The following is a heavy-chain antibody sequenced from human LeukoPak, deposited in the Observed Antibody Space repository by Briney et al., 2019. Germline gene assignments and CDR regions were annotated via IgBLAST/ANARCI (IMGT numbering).Heavy chain of an antibody. J-gene: IGHJ3*01. D-gene: IGHD3-10*01. CDR1: GGSFSGYY. CDR2: INHSGST. CDR3: AAKQNYGSASGAFDL. Sequence: SETLSLTCAVYGGSFSGYYWSWIRQPPGKGLEWIGEINHSGSTNYNPSLKSRVTISVDTSKNQFSLKLSSVTAADTAVYYCAAKQNYGSASGAFDLWGQGTMVTVSS. V-gene: IGHV4-34*01.